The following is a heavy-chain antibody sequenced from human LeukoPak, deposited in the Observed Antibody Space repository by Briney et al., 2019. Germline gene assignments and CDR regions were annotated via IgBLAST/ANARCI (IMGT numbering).Heavy chain of an antibody. V-gene: IGHV3-7*04. CDR3: ARNYGGNSAG. CDR2: IKQDGSEK. Sequence: GGSQRLSCAASGFSFSSSWMSWVGLAPGRGREWVANIKQDGSEKYYVDSVKGRFTISRDNAKNSLYLQMNSLRDEDTAVYYCARNYGGNSAGWGQGTLVTVSS. CDR1: GFSFSSSW. D-gene: IGHD4-23*01. J-gene: IGHJ4*02.